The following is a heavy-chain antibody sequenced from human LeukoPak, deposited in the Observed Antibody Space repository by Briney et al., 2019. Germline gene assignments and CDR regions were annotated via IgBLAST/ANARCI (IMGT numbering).Heavy chain of an antibody. CDR1: GYSFTGYY. J-gene: IGHJ5*02. V-gene: IGHV1-2*02. CDR2: INPNSGAT. CDR3: ARAQYYFDSSGYFYYWFDP. D-gene: IGHD3-22*01. Sequence: ASVKVSCKASGYSFTGYYMHWVRQAPGQGLEWMGWINPNSGATNYAQNFQGRVTMTRDTSSSTAYMELSRLRSDDTAVYYCARAQYYFDSSGYFYYWFDPWGQGTLLTVSS.